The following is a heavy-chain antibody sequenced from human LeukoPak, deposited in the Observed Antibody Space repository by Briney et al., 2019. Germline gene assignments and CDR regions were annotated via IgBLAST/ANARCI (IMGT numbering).Heavy chain of an antibody. CDR2: INGGGSNT. CDR3: AKGSEYLWGSLESNYCYYMDV. V-gene: IGHV3-23*01. J-gene: IGHJ6*03. CDR1: GFTFSCYA. Sequence: PGGSLRLSCAASGFTFSCYALTWVRQAPGKGLDWVSLINGGGSNTYYTDSVKGRFTVSRDNSKNTLYLQMNSLRADDTAVYYCAKGSEYLWGSLESNYCYYMDVWGKGTTVTVSS. D-gene: IGHD3-16*01.